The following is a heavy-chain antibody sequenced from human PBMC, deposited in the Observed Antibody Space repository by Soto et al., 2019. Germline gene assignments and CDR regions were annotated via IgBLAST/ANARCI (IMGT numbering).Heavy chain of an antibody. CDR1: GYTFTSYD. Sequence: ASVKVSCKASGYTFTSYDSNWVRQATGQGLEWMGWMNPNSGNTGYAQKFQGRVTMTRNTSISTAYMELSSLRSEDTAVYYCATHRPIAARPEAFGMDYYYMDVWGKGTTVTVSS. CDR2: MNPNSGNT. J-gene: IGHJ6*03. CDR3: ATHRPIAARPEAFGMDYYYMDV. D-gene: IGHD6-6*01. V-gene: IGHV1-8*01.